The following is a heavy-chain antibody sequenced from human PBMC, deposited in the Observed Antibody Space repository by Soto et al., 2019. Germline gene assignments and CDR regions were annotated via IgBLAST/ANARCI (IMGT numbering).Heavy chain of an antibody. Sequence: EVQLVESGGGLVKPGGSLRLSCAASGFTFSNAWMNWVRQAPGKGLEWVGRIKSKTDGGTTDYAAPVKGRFTISRDDSKNTLYLQMSSLNTADTAVYYCTPDGGGYCSGGRCQGWGQGTLVTVSS. CDR2: IKSKTDGGTT. D-gene: IGHD2-15*01. V-gene: IGHV3-15*07. CDR3: TPDGGGYCSGGRCQG. J-gene: IGHJ4*02. CDR1: GFTFSNAW.